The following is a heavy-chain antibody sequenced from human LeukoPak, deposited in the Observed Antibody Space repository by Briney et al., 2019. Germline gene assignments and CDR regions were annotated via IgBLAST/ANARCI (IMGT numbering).Heavy chain of an antibody. J-gene: IGHJ4*02. D-gene: IGHD6-19*01. CDR3: AGEYSSGWRFDY. CDR1: GGSISSGGYS. Sequence: SETLSLTCAVSGGSISSGGYSWSWIRQPPGKGLELIVYIFHSGSTYYNPSLKSRVTISVDRSKNQFSLKLSSVTAADTAVYYCAGEYSSGWRFDYWGQGTLVTVSS. CDR2: IFHSGST. V-gene: IGHV4-30-2*01.